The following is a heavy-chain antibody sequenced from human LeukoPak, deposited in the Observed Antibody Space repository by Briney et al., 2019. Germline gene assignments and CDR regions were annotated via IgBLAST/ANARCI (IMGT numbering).Heavy chain of an antibody. CDR1: GFTFSSYA. CDR2: ISGSGGNT. D-gene: IGHD6-6*01. V-gene: IGHV3-23*01. J-gene: IGHJ4*02. CDR3: AKDSSSSSMIHFHY. Sequence: GGSLRLSCAASGFTFSSYAMTWVRQAPGKGLEWVSTISGSGGNTYYADSVKGRFTISRDNSKNTLYLQMNSLRAEDTAVYYCAKDSSSSSMIHFHYWGQGTLVTVSS.